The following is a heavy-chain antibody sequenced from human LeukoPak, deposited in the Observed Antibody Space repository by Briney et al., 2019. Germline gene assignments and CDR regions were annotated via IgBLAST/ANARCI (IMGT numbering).Heavy chain of an antibody. Sequence: GASLRLSCLASGFSFNSYTMNWVRQAPGKGPEWVSSISSSSSYICYLDSVKGRFTISRDNAESSLYLQMNSLRVEDTDIYYCARVSCSSTTCPSDYWGQGTLVTVSS. V-gene: IGHV3-21*06. CDR3: ARVSCSSTTCPSDY. J-gene: IGHJ4*02. CDR1: GFSFNSYT. D-gene: IGHD2-2*01. CDR2: ISSSSSYI.